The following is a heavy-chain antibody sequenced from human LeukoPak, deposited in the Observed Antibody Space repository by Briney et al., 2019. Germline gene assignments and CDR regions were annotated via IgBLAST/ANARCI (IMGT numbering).Heavy chain of an antibody. CDR2: MSGSGGFI. V-gene: IGHV3-21*01. Sequence: GGSLRLSCAASGFTFSSYSMNWVRQAPGKGLEWVSSMSGSGGFIYYADSVKGRFTTSRDNAKNSLYLQMNSLRAEDTAVYYCAREGGYTVFDYWGQGTLVTVSS. J-gene: IGHJ4*02. CDR3: AREGGYTVFDY. CDR1: GFTFSSYS. D-gene: IGHD5-24*01.